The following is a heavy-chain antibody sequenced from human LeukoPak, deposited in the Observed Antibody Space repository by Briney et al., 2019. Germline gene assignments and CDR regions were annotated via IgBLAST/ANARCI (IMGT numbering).Heavy chain of an antibody. CDR3: ASWRNYVSGSYNSYVY. D-gene: IGHD3-10*01. Sequence: SETLSLTCTVYGAAFSGHYWNWVRQSPGKGLEWIGEINQSGTTYYNPSLKSRVTISVDLFKSQISVKLTSVTAADTAVYYCASWRNYVSGSYNSYVYWAQGTPVTISS. CDR2: INQSGTT. J-gene: IGHJ4*02. V-gene: IGHV4-34*01. CDR1: GAAFSGHY.